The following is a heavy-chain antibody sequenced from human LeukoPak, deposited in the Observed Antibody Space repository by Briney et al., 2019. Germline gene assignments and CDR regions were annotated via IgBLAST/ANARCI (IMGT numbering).Heavy chain of an antibody. CDR3: ARVIAARPPDYYYYGMDV. D-gene: IGHD6-6*01. Sequence: PSETLSLTCTVSGGSISSYYWSWIRQPPGKGLEWIGYIYYSGSTNYNPSLKSRVTISVDTSKNQFSLKLSSVTAADTAVYYCARVIAARPPDYYYYGMDVWGQGTTVTVSS. CDR1: GGSISSYY. V-gene: IGHV4-59*01. J-gene: IGHJ6*02. CDR2: IYYSGST.